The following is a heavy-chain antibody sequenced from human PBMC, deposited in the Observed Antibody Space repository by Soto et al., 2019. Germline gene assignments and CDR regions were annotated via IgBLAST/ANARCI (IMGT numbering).Heavy chain of an antibody. V-gene: IGHV1-3*01. D-gene: IGHD6-13*01. Sequence: QVQLVQSGAEVKKPGASVKVSCKASGYTFTSYTIHWVRQAPGQRLEWMVWINAGNGNTKYSQKFQRRVNITRDTSTSTAYMELRSLSAEAKGVYYCAIPPRSPFVLVYSGQRTLVTLCS. CDR1: GYTFTSYT. CDR2: INAGNGNT. CDR3: AIPPRSPFVLVY. J-gene: IGHJ4*02.